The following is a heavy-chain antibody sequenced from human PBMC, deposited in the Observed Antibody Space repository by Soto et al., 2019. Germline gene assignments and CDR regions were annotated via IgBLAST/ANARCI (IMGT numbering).Heavy chain of an antibody. V-gene: IGHV3-30-3*01. CDR1: GFTFSSYA. CDR3: ARPTGY. Sequence: QVQLVESGGGVVQPGRSLRLSCAASGFTFSSYAMHWVRQAPGKGLEWVAVISYDGSNKYYADSVKGRFTISRDNSKNTLYLQMNSLRAEDTAVYYCARPTGYWGQGTLVTVSS. CDR2: ISYDGSNK. J-gene: IGHJ4*02.